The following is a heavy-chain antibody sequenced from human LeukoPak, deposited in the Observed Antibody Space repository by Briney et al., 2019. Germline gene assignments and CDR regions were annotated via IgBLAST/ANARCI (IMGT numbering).Heavy chain of an antibody. J-gene: IGHJ5*02. V-gene: IGHV3-30*02. CDR1: GFTFSNYG. Sequence: PGGSLRLSCAASGFTFSNYGMHWVRQAPGKGLDWVAFIHYDGSNKYYADSVKGRFTISRDDSKNTLYLQMNSLRAEDTAVYYCAKNVGFGPNNWFDPWGQGTLVTVSS. CDR3: AKNVGFGPNNWFDP. D-gene: IGHD3-16*01. CDR2: IHYDGSNK.